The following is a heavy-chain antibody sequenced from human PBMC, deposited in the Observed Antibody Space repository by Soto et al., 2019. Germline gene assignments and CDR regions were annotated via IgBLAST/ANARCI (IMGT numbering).Heavy chain of an antibody. CDR1: GFTFRIYS. Sequence: GGSLRLSCVASGFTFRIYSIHWVRQAPGKGLEWLSYIPTTSTPIYYADSVKGRFTISRDNAKNSLYLQMNSLRAEDTAVYYCARYYDSSGPDLWGRGTRVTVSS. CDR3: ARYYDSSGPDL. V-gene: IGHV3-48*01. D-gene: IGHD3-22*01. CDR2: IPTTSTPI. J-gene: IGHJ2*01.